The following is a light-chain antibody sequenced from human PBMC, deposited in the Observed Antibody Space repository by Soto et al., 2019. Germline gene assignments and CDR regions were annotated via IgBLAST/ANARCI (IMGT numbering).Light chain of an antibody. J-gene: IGKJ1*01. Sequence: ILLTHCAATRSLSPGERATLSCRASQSVSISYLAWYQQKPGQAPRLLIYGASSSATGIRDRFSGSGSRKELPTTITRLEPEDFEVYSCQKYRRSNRRFGKGSKVAIK. CDR2: GAS. V-gene: IGKV3-20*01. CDR3: QKYRRSNRR. CDR1: QSVSISY.